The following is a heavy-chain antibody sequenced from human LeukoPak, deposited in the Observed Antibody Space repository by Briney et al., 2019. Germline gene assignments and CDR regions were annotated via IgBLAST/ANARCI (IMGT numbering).Heavy chain of an antibody. J-gene: IGHJ3*02. CDR2: ISSSGTTI. Sequence: PGGSLRLSCAASGFTFSSYEMNWVRQAPGKGLEWVSYISSSGTTIYYADSVKGRFTISRDNAKNSLSLQMNSLRAEDTAVYYCARVPSDAFDIWGQGTMVTVSS. CDR1: GFTFSSYE. V-gene: IGHV3-48*03. CDR3: ARVPSDAFDI.